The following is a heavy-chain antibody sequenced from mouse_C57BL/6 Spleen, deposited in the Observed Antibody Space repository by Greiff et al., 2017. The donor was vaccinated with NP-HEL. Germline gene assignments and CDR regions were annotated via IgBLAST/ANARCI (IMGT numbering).Heavy chain of an antibody. J-gene: IGHJ2*01. D-gene: IGHD1-1*01. CDR2: IYPGSGNT. Sequence: VQLQQSGPELVKPGASVKISCKASGYSFTSYYIHWVKQRPGQGLEWIGWIYPGSGNTKYNEKFKGKATLTADTSSSTAYMQLSSLTSEDSAVYYCARRIITTVVAADDWGQGTTLTVSS. CDR3: ARRIITTVVAADD. V-gene: IGHV1-66*01. CDR1: GYSFTSYY.